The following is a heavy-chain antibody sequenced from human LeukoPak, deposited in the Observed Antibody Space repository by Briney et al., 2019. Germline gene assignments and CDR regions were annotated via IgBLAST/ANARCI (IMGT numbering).Heavy chain of an antibody. J-gene: IGHJ4*02. D-gene: IGHD5-12*01. CDR2: INHSGST. CDR3: AREGYSGYDFDY. V-gene: IGHV4-34*01. Sequence: PSETLSLTCAVYGGSFSANYWSWIRQPPGKGLEWIGEINHSGSTNYNPSLKSRVTISVDMFKNQFSLKLSSVTAADTAVYYCAREGYSGYDFDYWGQGTLVTVSS. CDR1: GGSFSANY.